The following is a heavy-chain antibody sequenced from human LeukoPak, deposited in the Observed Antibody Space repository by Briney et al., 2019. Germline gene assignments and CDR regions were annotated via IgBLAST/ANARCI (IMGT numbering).Heavy chain of an antibody. CDR3: ARHLSGVTGYTYGRGIDY. D-gene: IGHD5-18*01. CDR2: TKKDGREK. CDR1: GFTFSSYW. V-gene: IGHV3-7*01. Sequence: GRSLRLSCPVSGFTFSSYWMSWVRQVPRKGLEWVANTKKDGREKYYVEAVKGRFTISRDNAKTSLYLLMNSLRAEDTAVYFCARHLSGVTGYTYGRGIDYWGQGTLVSVSS. J-gene: IGHJ4*02.